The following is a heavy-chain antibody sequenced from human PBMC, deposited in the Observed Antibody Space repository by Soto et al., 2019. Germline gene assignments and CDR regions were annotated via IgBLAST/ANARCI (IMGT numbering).Heavy chain of an antibody. D-gene: IGHD5-12*01. CDR1: GGSISSYY. J-gene: IGHJ4*02. Sequence: SETLSLTCTVSGGSISSYYWSWIRQPPRKGLEWIGYIYYSGSTNYNPSLKSRVTISEDTSKNQFSLKLSSVAAVDTAVYYCARGRAGYNPYYFDYWGQGTLVTVSS. CDR2: IYYSGST. CDR3: ARGRAGYNPYYFDY. V-gene: IGHV4-59*01.